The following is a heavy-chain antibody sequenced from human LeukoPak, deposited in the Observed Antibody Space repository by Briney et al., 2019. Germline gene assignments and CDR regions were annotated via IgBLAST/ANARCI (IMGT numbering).Heavy chain of an antibody. Sequence: GTSLRLSCATSGFTFSNYGMHWVRQAPGKGLEWVAVISNDGSNIQYADSAKGRFTISRDNSKNTVYLQMNSLRSEDTAVYYCAREAPIPSYYYGMDVWGQGTTVTVSS. CDR2: ISNDGSNI. CDR1: GFTFSNYG. CDR3: AREAPIPSYYYGMDV. J-gene: IGHJ6*02. V-gene: IGHV3-30*03.